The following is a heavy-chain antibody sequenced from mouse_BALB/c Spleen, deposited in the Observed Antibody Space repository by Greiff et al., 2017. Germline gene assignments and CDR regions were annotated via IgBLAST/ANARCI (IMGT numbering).Heavy chain of an antibody. J-gene: IGHJ4*01. D-gene: IGHD1-1*01. Sequence: EVQLQPSGAELVRPGALVKLSCKASGFNIKDYYMHWVKQRPEQGLEWIGWIDPENGNTIYDPKFQGKASITADTSSNTAYLQLSSLTSEDTAVYYCARSGGSSYGYAMDYWGQGTSVTVSS. CDR1: GFNIKDYY. CDR2: IDPENGNT. CDR3: ARSGGSSYGYAMDY. V-gene: IGHV14-1*02.